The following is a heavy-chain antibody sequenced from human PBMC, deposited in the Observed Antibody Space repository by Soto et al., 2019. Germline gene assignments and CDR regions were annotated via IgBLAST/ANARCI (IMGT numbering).Heavy chain of an antibody. CDR1: GYNFITDW. CDR3: ARLSRASFALDV. V-gene: IGHV5-10-1*01. Sequence: GESLKISCKGSGYNFITDWISWVRQMPGKGLEWMGRIDPTDSYTKYSPSFEGHVTISADKSISTAYLQWSSLKAADSAVYYCARLSRASFALDVWGQGTTVTVSS. J-gene: IGHJ6*02. D-gene: IGHD3-16*01. CDR2: IDPTDSYT.